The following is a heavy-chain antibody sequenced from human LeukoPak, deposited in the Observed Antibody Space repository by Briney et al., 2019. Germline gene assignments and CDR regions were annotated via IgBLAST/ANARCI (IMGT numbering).Heavy chain of an antibody. V-gene: IGHV4-31*03. Sequence: SQTLSLTCTVSGGSISSGVYCWSWIRQRPGEGLQWIGYICSSGSAYYNASLKSRVSMSTDTSNNQFSLKLSSVTAADTAVYYCAGAGAAAVAFDIWGQGTMVTVSS. J-gene: IGHJ3*02. CDR2: ICSSGSA. CDR3: AGAGAAAVAFDI. D-gene: IGHD6-13*01. CDR1: GGSISSGVYC.